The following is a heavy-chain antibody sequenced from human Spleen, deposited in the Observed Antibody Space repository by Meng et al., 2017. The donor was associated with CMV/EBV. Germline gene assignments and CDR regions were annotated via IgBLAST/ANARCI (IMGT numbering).Heavy chain of an antibody. Sequence: ASVKVSCKASGYTFTSTFMHWVRQAPGQGLEWMGLINPTGGSTFYAQKFQGGVTMTRDTSTTTDYMELSSLRSDDTAVYYCARDQRGYSFGYYYYYGMDVWGQGTTVTVSS. CDR1: GYTFTSTF. V-gene: IGHV1-46*01. CDR2: INPTGGST. J-gene: IGHJ6*02. D-gene: IGHD5-18*01. CDR3: ARDQRGYSFGYYYYYGMDV.